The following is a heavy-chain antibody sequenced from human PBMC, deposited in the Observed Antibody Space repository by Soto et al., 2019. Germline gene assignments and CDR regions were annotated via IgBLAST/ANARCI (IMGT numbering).Heavy chain of an antibody. CDR2: MSGSSSTT. J-gene: IGHJ4*02. D-gene: IGHD1-7*01. Sequence: EVRLLESGGGLVKPGGSLRLSCATSGLTFSNYAMSWVRQAPGGGLEWVSSMSGSSSTTYYADSVRGRFTISRDRSKNTLYLQMSSLRAKDTALYYCAKNQERELPRVIDFWGQGTLVTVSS. CDR1: GLTFSNYA. CDR3: AKNQERELPRVIDF. V-gene: IGHV3-23*01.